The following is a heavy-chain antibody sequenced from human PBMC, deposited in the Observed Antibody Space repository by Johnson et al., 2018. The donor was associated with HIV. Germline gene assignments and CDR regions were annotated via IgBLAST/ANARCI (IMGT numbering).Heavy chain of an antibody. CDR2: ISYDGSNK. CDR1: GFTFRSYG. CDR3: ARGIGLVYCTNGVWALRAFDI. D-gene: IGHD2-8*01. J-gene: IGHJ3*02. V-gene: IGHV3-30*03. Sequence: QVQLVESGGGVVQPGRSLRLSCAASGFTFRSYGMHWVRQAPGKGLEWVAVISYDGSNKYYADSVKGRFTISRDNSKNTLYLQMNSLRAEDTAMYYCARGIGLVYCTNGVWALRAFDIWGQGTMVTVSS.